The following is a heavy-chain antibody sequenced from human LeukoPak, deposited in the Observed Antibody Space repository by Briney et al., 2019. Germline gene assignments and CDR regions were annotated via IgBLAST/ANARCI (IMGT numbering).Heavy chain of an antibody. CDR1: GDSMRSYF. CDR3: ARGGVYMAGLFSGSPYAFDI. V-gene: IGHV4-59*01. Sequence: SETLSLTCTVSGDSMRSYFWSWIRQPPGKGLEWIGYIYYSGSTNYNPSLKSRVTISVDTSKNQFSLRLSSVTAADTAVYYCARGGVYMAGLFSGSPYAFDIWGQGTMVTVSS. D-gene: IGHD3-22*01. J-gene: IGHJ3*02. CDR2: IYYSGST.